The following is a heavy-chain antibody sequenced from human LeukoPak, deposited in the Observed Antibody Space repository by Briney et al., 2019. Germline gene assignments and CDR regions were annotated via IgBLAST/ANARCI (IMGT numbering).Heavy chain of an antibody. CDR1: GFTFNKYA. J-gene: IGHJ4*02. CDR3: ARDLSERYSTDY. Sequence: GGSLGLSCAVSGFTFNKYAIHWVRQAPGKGLEWVAFISYDGFTKYYADSVKGRFTISRDNSQNTLDLQMNSLRAEDTAVYYCARDLSERYSTDYWGQGTLVTVSS. V-gene: IGHV3-30-3*01. D-gene: IGHD1-26*01. CDR2: ISYDGFTK.